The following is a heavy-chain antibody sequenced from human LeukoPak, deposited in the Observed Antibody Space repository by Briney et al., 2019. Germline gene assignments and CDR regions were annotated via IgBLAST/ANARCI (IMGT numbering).Heavy chain of an antibody. Sequence: SETLSLTCTVSGGSISSYYWSWIRQPPGKGLEWIGYIYYSVSTNYNPSLKSRGTISVDTSKNKISLKLSSVTAADTAVYYCASMYYYDSGSYYFDNWGQGTLVTVSS. D-gene: IGHD3-10*01. CDR2: IYYSVST. V-gene: IGHV4-59*01. CDR1: GGSISSYY. CDR3: ASMYYYDSGSYYFDN. J-gene: IGHJ4*02.